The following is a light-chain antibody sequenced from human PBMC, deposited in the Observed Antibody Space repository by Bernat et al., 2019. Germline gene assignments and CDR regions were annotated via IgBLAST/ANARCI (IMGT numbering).Light chain of an antibody. J-gene: IGKJ5*01. V-gene: IGKV2-28*01. CDR3: MQALQTPIT. Sequence: DIVMTQSPLSLPVTPGEPASIACRSSQSLLQSNGYNYLHSYLQKPGQSPQLLIYLLSIRASGVPDRFSGSGSGTDFTLKISRVEAEDVGVYYCMQALQTPITFGTGTRLDIK. CDR2: LLS. CDR1: QSLLQSNGYNY.